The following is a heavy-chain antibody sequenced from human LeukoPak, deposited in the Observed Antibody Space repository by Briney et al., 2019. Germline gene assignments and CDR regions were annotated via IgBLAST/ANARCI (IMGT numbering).Heavy chain of an antibody. D-gene: IGHD6-19*01. J-gene: IGHJ4*02. Sequence: GGSLRLSCSASGFYFGGYAMSWVRQAPGKGLEWVSGIGGRGDTTSYADSVKGRFTISRDNSKNILYLQMSSLRGEDTAVYYCARGVLYSNGWYMRGYFDYWGQGTLVTVSS. V-gene: IGHV3-23*01. CDR1: GFYFGGYA. CDR2: IGGRGDTT. CDR3: ARGVLYSNGWYMRGYFDY.